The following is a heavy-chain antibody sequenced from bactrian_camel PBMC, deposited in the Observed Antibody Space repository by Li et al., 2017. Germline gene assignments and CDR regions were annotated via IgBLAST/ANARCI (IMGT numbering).Heavy chain of an antibody. CDR2: IDSGGSIT. CDR1: AYTPANVR. Sequence: DVQLVESGGGSVQAGGSLRLSCAFDAYTPANVRMAWVRQAPGKGREWVASIDSGGSITYYADSVKGRFTISKDNAKKILYLQMNLLKPEDTAMYYCAASAGRCPWQRWSASSAYDYWGQGTQVTVS. V-gene: IGHV3S36*01. CDR3: AASAGRCPWQRWSASSAYDY. J-gene: IGHJ4*01. D-gene: IGHD4*01.